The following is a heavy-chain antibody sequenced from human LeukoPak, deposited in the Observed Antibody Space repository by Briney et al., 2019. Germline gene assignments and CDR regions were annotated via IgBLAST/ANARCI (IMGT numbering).Heavy chain of an antibody. CDR3: ARGGAVAGRGYPFDY. J-gene: IGHJ4*02. CDR2: ISSSSSYT. D-gene: IGHD6-19*01. V-gene: IGHV3-11*06. Sequence: GGSLRLSCAASGFTFSDYYMSWIRQAPGKGLEWVSYISSSSSYTSYADSVKGRFTISRDNAKNSLYLQMNSLRAEDTAVYYCARGGAVAGRGYPFDYWGQGTLVTVSS. CDR1: GFTFSDYY.